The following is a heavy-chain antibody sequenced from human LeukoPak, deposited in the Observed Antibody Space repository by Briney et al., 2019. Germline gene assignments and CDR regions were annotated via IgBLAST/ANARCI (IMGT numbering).Heavy chain of an antibody. Sequence: GGSLILSCAASGFTFSSYWMHWVRQAPGKGLVWVSRINSDGSSTTYADSVKGRFTISRDNAKNTLYLQMNSLRAEDTAVYFCASSVGYSSGWYIPGGNWGQGTLVTVSS. CDR3: ASSVGYSSGWYIPGGN. J-gene: IGHJ4*02. D-gene: IGHD6-19*01. V-gene: IGHV3-74*01. CDR2: INSDGSST. CDR1: GFTFSSYW.